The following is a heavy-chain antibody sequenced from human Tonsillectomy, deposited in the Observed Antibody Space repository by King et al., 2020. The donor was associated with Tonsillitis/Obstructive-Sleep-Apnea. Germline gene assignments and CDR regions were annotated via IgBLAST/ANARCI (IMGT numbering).Heavy chain of an antibody. D-gene: IGHD2/OR15-2a*01. V-gene: IGHV5-51*03. CDR1: GYSFTTHW. J-gene: IGHJ6*02. CDR2: IYPGDSDT. CDR3: ARSFSRFYSMDV. Sequence: VQLVQSGSEVKKPGESLNISCQGSGYSFTTHWIGWVRQMPGKGLEWMGIIYPGDSDTRYSPTFQGQVTISADRSISTAYLEWSSLKASDTAIYYCARSFSRFYSMDVWGQGTTVTVSS.